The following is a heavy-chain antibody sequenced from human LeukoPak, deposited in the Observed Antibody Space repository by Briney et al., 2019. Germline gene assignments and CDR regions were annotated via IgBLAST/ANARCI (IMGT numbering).Heavy chain of an antibody. J-gene: IGHJ6*02. D-gene: IGHD2-2*01. CDR3: ARDPPSSYYYYYGMDV. CDR1: GYTSTGYY. Sequence: GASVKVSCKASGYTSTGYYMHWVRQAPGQGLEWMGRINPNSGGTNYAQKFQGRVTMTRDTSISTAYMELSRLRSDDTAVYYCARDPPSSYYYYYGMDVWGQGTTVTVSS. V-gene: IGHV1-2*06. CDR2: INPNSGGT.